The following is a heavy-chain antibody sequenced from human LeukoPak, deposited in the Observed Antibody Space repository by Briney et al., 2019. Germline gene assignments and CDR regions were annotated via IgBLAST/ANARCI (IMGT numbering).Heavy chain of an antibody. J-gene: IGHJ4*02. D-gene: IGHD5-24*01. Sequence: SVQVSCKASGGTFSSYAISWVRQAPGQGLEWMGGIIPIFGIANYAQKFQGRVTITADKTTSTANMELSSQRSKDTAVYYCAREVRDGYNPYFDYWGQGTLVTVSS. V-gene: IGHV1-69*17. CDR2: IIPIFGIA. CDR1: GGTFSSYA. CDR3: AREVRDGYNPYFDY.